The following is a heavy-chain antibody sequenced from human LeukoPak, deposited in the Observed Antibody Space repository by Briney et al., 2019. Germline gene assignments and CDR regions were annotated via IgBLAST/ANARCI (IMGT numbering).Heavy chain of an antibody. J-gene: IGHJ4*02. V-gene: IGHV3-23*01. D-gene: IGHD2-2*01. CDR3: VKFRGQLLSSYYFHY. Sequence: QPGGSLRLSCAASGLRFSSSAMSWVRQAPGKGLEWVSTISGSGGGTYYADSVKGRFTISRDNSKNTLYLQMNSLRGEDTAVYYCVKFRGQLLSSYYFHYWGQGTLVTVSS. CDR2: ISGSGGGT. CDR1: GLRFSSSA.